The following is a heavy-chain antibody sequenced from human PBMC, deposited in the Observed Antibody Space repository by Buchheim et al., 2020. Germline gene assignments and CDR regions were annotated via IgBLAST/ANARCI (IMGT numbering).Heavy chain of an antibody. Sequence: EVQLVESGGGLVQPGGSLRLSCAASGFTFSSYWMSWVRQAPGKGLEWVANIMQDGSEKYYVDSVKGRFTISRDNSKNTLYLQMNSLRAEDTAVYYCVGDYDSSGYYYNYWGQGTL. CDR2: IMQDGSEK. J-gene: IGHJ4*02. D-gene: IGHD3-22*01. CDR3: VGDYDSSGYYYNY. V-gene: IGHV3-7*01. CDR1: GFTFSSYW.